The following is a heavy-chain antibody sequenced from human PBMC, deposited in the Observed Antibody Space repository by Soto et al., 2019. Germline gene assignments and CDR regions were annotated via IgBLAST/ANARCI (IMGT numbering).Heavy chain of an antibody. CDR2: ISNDGSNE. CDR3: ARDSRSSGKGAFDI. Sequence: QAQLVESGGGVVQPGRSLRLSCAASGFTFNNYVMHWVRQAPGKGLERVAVISNDGSNEYYPDSVKGRFTISRDNSKNTLYLEMNSLRAEDTAVYHCARDSRSSGKGAFDIWGQGTMVTVSS. J-gene: IGHJ3*02. D-gene: IGHD3-10*01. V-gene: IGHV3-30*03. CDR1: GFTFNNYV.